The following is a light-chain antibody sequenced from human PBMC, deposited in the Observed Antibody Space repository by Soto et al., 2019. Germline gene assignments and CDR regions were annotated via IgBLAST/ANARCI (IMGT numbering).Light chain of an antibody. J-gene: IGKJ5*01. CDR2: DAS. CDR3: QQYGSSPIT. CDR1: QSISNY. V-gene: IGKV3-20*01. Sequence: EIVLTQSPATLSLSPGERATLSCRASQSISNYLAWFQQKPGQPPRLLIYDASIRATGIPARFSGSGSGTDFTLTISRLEPEDFAVYYCQQYGSSPITFGQGTRLEIK.